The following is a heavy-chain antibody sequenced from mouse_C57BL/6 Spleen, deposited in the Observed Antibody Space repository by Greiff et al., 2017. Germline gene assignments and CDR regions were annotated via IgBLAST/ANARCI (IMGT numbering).Heavy chain of an antibody. CDR3: RGCTYHYGWRSLVYLGV. Sequence: EVQGVESGGGLVQPGGSMKLSCVASGFTFSNYWMNWVRQSPEKGLEWVAQIRLKSDNYATHYAESVKGRFTISRDDSKSSVYLQMNNLRAEDTGIYFYRGCTYHYGWRSLVYLGVGGTGNAVTVP. V-gene: IGHV6-3*01. CDR2: IRLKSDNYAT. CDR1: GFTFSNYW. D-gene: IGHD1-1*01. J-gene: IGHJ1*03.